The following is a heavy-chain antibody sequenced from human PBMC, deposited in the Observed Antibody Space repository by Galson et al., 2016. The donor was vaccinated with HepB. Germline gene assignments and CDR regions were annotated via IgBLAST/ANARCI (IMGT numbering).Heavy chain of an antibody. CDR2: IYDSEST. V-gene: IGHV4-59*01. D-gene: IGHD6-13*01. J-gene: IGHJ6*02. Sequence: LSLTCTVSGGSISSYYWSWIRQSPGKGLEWIGYIYDSESTTYNPSLKSRVTISVDTSKNQFSLKLTSITAADAAVYFCARSAGNYYYFAMDVWGQGTTVTVSS. CDR3: ARSAGNYYYFAMDV. CDR1: GGSISSYY.